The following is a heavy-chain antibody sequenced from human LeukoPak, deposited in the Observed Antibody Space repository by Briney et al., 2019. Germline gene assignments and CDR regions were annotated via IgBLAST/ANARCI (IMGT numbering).Heavy chain of an antibody. V-gene: IGHV4-38-2*02. CDR3: AREESLYYFDY. CDR2: IYHSGST. Sequence: SETLSLTCTVSGYSISSGYYWGWIRQPPGKGLEWIGSIYHSGSTYYNPSLKSRVTISVDTSKNQFSLKLSSVTAADTAVYYCAREESLYYFDYWGQGTLVTVSS. CDR1: GYSISSGYY. J-gene: IGHJ4*02.